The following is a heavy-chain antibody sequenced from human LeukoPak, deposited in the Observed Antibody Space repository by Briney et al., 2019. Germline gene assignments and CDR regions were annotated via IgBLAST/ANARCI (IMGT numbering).Heavy chain of an antibody. CDR1: GFIFSHHG. Sequence: GSLRLSCAASGFIFSHHGMHWVRPAPGKGLEWVAVIWSDATNRFYADSVKGRFTISRDNSQNTVFLQMNSLRVKDTAIYYCARDAQRGFDYSNSLKYWGHGTLVTVSS. D-gene: IGHD4-11*01. V-gene: IGHV3-33*01. CDR3: ARDAQRGFDYSNSLKY. CDR2: IWSDATNR. J-gene: IGHJ4*01.